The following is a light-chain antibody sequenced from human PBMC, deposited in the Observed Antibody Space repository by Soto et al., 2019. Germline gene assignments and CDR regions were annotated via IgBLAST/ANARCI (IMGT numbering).Light chain of an antibody. V-gene: IGKV2-28*01. Sequence: DIVMTQSPLSLSVTPGEAASISCRCSQSLLHRNGNSYFDWYLQRPGQSPQLLVSLASNRASGVPDRFSGSGSGTDFALHISRVEAEDVGVYYCMQALQTSFTFGPGTKVDL. CDR2: LAS. CDR1: QSLLHRNGNSY. J-gene: IGKJ3*01. CDR3: MQALQTSFT.